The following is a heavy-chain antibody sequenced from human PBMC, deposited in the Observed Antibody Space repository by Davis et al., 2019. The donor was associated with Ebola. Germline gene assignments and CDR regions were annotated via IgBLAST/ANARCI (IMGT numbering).Heavy chain of an antibody. CDR2: ISRSSTYI. D-gene: IGHD3-10*01. V-gene: IGHV3-21*01. Sequence: GESLKISCAGSGFTFSSYSMNWVRHAPGKGLEWVSSISRSSTYIYYADSVKGRFTISRDNAKNSLYLQMNSLRAEDTAVYYCARDRDRLLWFGETPGYGMDVWGQGTTVTVSS. CDR3: ARDRDRLLWFGETPGYGMDV. CDR1: GFTFSSYS. J-gene: IGHJ6*02.